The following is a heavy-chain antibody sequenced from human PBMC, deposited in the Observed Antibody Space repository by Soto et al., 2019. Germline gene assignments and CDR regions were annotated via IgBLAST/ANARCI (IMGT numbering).Heavy chain of an antibody. J-gene: IGHJ4*02. V-gene: IGHV2-5*01. Sequence: QITLKESGPTLVKPTQTLTLTCTFSGFSLSTSGVGVGWIRQPPGTALEWLALIYWNDDKRYSPSLKSRLTITKDTSKNQVVLTMTNMDPVDTATYYCAHSLIVGATNDLDYWGQGTLVTVSS. CDR2: IYWNDDK. CDR3: AHSLIVGATNDLDY. D-gene: IGHD1-26*01. CDR1: GFSLSTSGVG.